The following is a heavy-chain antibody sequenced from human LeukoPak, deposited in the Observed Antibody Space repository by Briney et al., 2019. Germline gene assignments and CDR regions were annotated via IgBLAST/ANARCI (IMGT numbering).Heavy chain of an antibody. D-gene: IGHD2-15*01. J-gene: IGHJ5*02. Sequence: ASVKVSCKASGYTFIAYYMHWVRQAPGQGLEWMGWLNPDSGDTGYAQKFQGRVTITRDTSISTVYLEVSRLDSEDTAVYYCARDFCSGGTCYNNWFDPWGQGTLITVSS. CDR2: LNPDSGDT. CDR1: GYTFIAYY. CDR3: ARDFCSGGTCYNNWFDP. V-gene: IGHV1-8*03.